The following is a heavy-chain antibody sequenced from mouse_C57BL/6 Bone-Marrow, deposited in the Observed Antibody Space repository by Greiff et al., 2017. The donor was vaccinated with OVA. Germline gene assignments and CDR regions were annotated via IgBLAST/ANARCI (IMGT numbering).Heavy chain of an antibody. D-gene: IGHD1-1*01. CDR2: ISSGSSTI. CDR3: ARQELLLRYFDV. J-gene: IGHJ1*03. Sequence: VQLQQSGGGLVKPGGSLKLSCAASGFTFSDYGMHWVRQAPEKGLEWVAYISSGSSTIYYADTVKGRFTISRDNAKNTLFLQMTSLRSEDTAMYYCARQELLLRYFDVWGTGTTVTVSS. CDR1: GFTFSDYG. V-gene: IGHV5-17*01.